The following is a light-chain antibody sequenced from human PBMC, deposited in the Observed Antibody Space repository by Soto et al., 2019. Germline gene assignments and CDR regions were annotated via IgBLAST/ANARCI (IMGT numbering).Light chain of an antibody. J-gene: IGLJ3*02. V-gene: IGLV9-49*01. CDR3: GADHGSGSNRWV. CDR1: SGYSNYK. Sequence: QSVLTQPPSASASLGASVTLTCTLSSGYSNYKVDWYQQRPGKGPRFVMRVGTGGIVGSKGDGIPDRFSVLGSGLNRYLTIKNIQEEDESDYHCGADHGSGSNRWVFGGGTKLTVL. CDR2: VGTGGIVG.